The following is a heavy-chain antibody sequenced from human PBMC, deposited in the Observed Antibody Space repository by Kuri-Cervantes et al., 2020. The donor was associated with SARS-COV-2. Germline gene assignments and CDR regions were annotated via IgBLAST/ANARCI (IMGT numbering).Heavy chain of an antibody. Sequence: GGSLRLSCAASGFTFSSYWMNWVRHAPGKGLVWVSRINSDGSSTSYADSVKGRFTISRDNAKNTLYLQMNSLRAEDTAVYYCAKDEEMATIFGAFDMWGQGTMVTVSS. J-gene: IGHJ3*02. D-gene: IGHD5-24*01. CDR2: INSDGSST. V-gene: IGHV3-74*01. CDR1: GFTFSSYW. CDR3: AKDEEMATIFGAFDM.